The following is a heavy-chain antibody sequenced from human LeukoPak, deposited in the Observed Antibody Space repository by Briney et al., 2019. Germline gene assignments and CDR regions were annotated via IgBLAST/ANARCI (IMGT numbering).Heavy chain of an antibody. J-gene: IGHJ6*03. CDR1: GYTFTSYG. V-gene: IGHV1-18*01. CDR2: ISAYNGNT. D-gene: IGHD1-26*01. Sequence: ASVNASCKASGYTFTSYGISWVRQAPGQGLECMGWISAYNGNTNYAQKLQGRVTMTTDTSTSTAYMELRSLRSDDTAVYYCARAWYSYYYYMDVWGKGTTVTVSS. CDR3: ARAWYSYYYYMDV.